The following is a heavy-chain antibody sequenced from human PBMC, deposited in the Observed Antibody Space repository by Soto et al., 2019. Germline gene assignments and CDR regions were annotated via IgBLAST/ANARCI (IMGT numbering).Heavy chain of an antibody. Sequence: XGSLRLSCAAAGFTFSDYYMSWIRQAPGKGLEWVSYISSSGSTIYYADSVKGRFTISRDNAKNSLYLQMNSLRAEDTAVYYCARDKPTYYYDSSGYWGPDAFDIWGQGAMVTVSS. V-gene: IGHV3-11*01. J-gene: IGHJ3*02. CDR3: ARDKPTYYYDSSGYWGPDAFDI. CDR2: ISSSGSTI. CDR1: GFTFSDYY. D-gene: IGHD3-22*01.